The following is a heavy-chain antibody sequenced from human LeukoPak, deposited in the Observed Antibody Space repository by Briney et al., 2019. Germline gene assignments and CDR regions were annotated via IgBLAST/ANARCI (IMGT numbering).Heavy chain of an antibody. J-gene: IGHJ4*02. CDR2: ISAYNGNT. D-gene: IGHD5-18*01. CDR3: ARDTSAKDTNFDY. CDR1: GYTLTELS. Sequence: ASVKVSCKVSGYTLTELSMHWVRQAPGKGLEWMGWISAYNGNTNYAQKLQGRVTMTTDTSTSTAYMELRSLRSDDTAVYYCARDTSAKDTNFDYWGQGTLVTVSS. V-gene: IGHV1-18*01.